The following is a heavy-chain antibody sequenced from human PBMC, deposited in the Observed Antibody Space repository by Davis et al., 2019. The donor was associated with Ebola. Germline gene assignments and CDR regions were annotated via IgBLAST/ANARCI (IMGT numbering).Heavy chain of an antibody. CDR2: IYYSGST. V-gene: IGHV4-39*01. J-gene: IGHJ3*02. Sequence: PSETLSLTCTVSGGSISSSSYYWGWIRQPPGKGLEWIGSIYYSGSTYYNPSLKSRVTISVDTSKNQFSLKLSSVTAADTAVYYCASPPRYCSGGSCYSAFDIWGQGTMVTVSS. CDR1: GGSISSSSYY. CDR3: ASPPRYCSGGSCYSAFDI. D-gene: IGHD2-15*01.